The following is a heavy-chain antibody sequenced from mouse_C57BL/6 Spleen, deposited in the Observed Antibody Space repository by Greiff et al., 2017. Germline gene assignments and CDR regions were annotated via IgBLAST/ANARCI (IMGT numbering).Heavy chain of an antibody. CDR1: GYTFTSYG. J-gene: IGHJ1*03. CDR2: IYPRSGNT. CDR3: ARPHYDYDWYFDV. V-gene: IGHV1-81*01. D-gene: IGHD2-4*01. Sequence: VKLMESGAELARPGASVKLSCKASGYTFTSYGISWVKQRTGQGLEWIGEIYPRSGNTYYNEKFKGKATLTADKSSSTAYMELRSLTSEDSAVYFCARPHYDYDWYFDVWGTGTTVTVSS.